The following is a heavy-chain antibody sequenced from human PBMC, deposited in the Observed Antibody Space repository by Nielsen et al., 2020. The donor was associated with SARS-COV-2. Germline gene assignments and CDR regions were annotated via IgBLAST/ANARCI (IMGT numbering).Heavy chain of an antibody. CDR2: INAGNGNT. CDR3: ARVVVPAARSSGYYGMDV. V-gene: IGHV1-3*01. D-gene: IGHD2-2*01. Sequence: ASVKVSCKASGYTFTSYAMHWVRQAPGQRLEWMGWINAGNGNTKYSQKFQGRVTMTTDTSTSTAYMELRSLRSDDTAVYYCARVVVPAARSSGYYGMDVWGQGTTVTVSS. J-gene: IGHJ6*02. CDR1: GYTFTSYA.